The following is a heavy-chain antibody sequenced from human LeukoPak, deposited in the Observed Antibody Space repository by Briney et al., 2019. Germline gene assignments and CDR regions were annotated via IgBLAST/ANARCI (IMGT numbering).Heavy chain of an antibody. CDR1: EISFSSHS. Sequence: GRSLRLSCEASEISFSSHSIHWVRQAPGKGLEWVALISYDGSNKYYADSVKGRLTISRDNSKNTLYLQMNSLRTEDTAVYYCARDDGDDISIVNDYYLDSWGQGTLVTVSS. CDR2: ISYDGSNK. V-gene: IGHV3-30-3*01. D-gene: IGHD2/OR15-2a*01. J-gene: IGHJ4*02. CDR3: ARDDGDDISIVNDYYLDS.